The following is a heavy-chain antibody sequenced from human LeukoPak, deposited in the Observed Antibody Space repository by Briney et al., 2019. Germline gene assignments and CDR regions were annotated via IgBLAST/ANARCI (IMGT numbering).Heavy chain of an antibody. CDR1: GYSISSGYY. D-gene: IGHD6-13*01. V-gene: IGHV4-38-2*02. Sequence: SETLSLTCTVSGYSISSGYYWGWIRQPPGKGLEWIGSIYHSGSTYYNPSLKSRVTISVDTSKNQFSLKLSSVTAADTAVYYCARDAGAAAGTLYDYWGQGTLVTVSS. CDR2: IYHSGST. J-gene: IGHJ4*02. CDR3: ARDAGAAAGTLYDY.